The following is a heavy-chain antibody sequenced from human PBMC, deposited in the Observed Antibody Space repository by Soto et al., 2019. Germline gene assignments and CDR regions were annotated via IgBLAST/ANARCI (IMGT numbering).Heavy chain of an antibody. CDR2: IIPIFGTA. CDR3: ARFGGSYNA. D-gene: IGHD1-26*01. J-gene: IGHJ3*01. V-gene: IGHV1-69*13. CDR1: GYTFTSYA. Sequence: QVQLVQSGAEVKKPGASVKVSCKASGYTFTSYAMHWVRQAPGQRLEWMGGIIPIFGTANYAQKFQGRVTITADESTSTAYMELSSLRSEDTAVYYCARFGGSYNAWGQGTMVTVSS.